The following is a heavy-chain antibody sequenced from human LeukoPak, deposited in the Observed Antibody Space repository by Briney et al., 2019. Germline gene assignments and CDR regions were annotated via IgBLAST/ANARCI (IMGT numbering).Heavy chain of an antibody. CDR2: IVSGGAYT. J-gene: IGHJ4*02. Sequence: GGSLRLSCAASGFTFSDYSMNWVRQAPGKGLEWVSSIVSGGAYTYYADSVKGRFTISRDDAKNSLYLQMNSLRVEDTAMYYCARARSPSDHWGQGTLVTVSS. CDR3: ARARSPSDH. CDR1: GFTFSDYS. V-gene: IGHV3-21*01.